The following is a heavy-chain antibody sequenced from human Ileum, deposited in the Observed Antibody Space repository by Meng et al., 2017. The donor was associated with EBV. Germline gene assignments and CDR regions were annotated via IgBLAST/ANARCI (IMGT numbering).Heavy chain of an antibody. V-gene: IGHV4-4*02. CDR1: GGSISSGNY. D-gene: IGHD6-25*01. CDR2: IHDTGGA. J-gene: IGHJ4*02. CDR3: ARHSGYNQGY. Sequence: QVQLQESGPRLLKPSGXLVLTCAVSGGSISSGNYWSWVRQPPGKGLEWIGQIHDTGGANYNPSLQSRVTISVDKSKNQFSLNLNSVTAADTAVYYCARHSGYNQGYWGQGTLVTVSS.